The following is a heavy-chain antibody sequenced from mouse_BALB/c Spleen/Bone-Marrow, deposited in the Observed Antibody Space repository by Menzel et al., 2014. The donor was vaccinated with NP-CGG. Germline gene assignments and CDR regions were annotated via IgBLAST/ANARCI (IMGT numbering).Heavy chain of an antibody. D-gene: IGHD2-4*01. CDR2: ISNGGGST. CDR3: ARHSDYDYFDY. Sequence: EVKVVESGGGLVQPGGSLKLSCATSGFTFSDYYMYWVRQTPEKRLEWVAYISNGGGSTYYPDTVKGRFTISRDNAKNTLYLQVSRLKSEDTAMYYCARHSDYDYFDYWGQGTTLTVSS. J-gene: IGHJ2*01. CDR1: GFTFSDYY. V-gene: IGHV5-12*02.